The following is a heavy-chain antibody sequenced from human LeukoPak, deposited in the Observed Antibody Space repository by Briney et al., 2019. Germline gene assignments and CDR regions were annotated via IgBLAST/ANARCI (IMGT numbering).Heavy chain of an antibody. J-gene: IGHJ5*02. D-gene: IGHD3-10*01. CDR2: INHSGST. V-gene: IGHV4-34*01. Sequence: SETLSLTCAVSGGSFSGYYWSWIRQPPGKGLEWIGEINHSGSTNYNPSLKSRVTISVDTSKNQFSLKLSSVTAADTAVYYCARDGLGYYGSGSYYQVNRFDPWGQGTLVTVSS. CDR3: ARDGLGYYGSGSYYQVNRFDP. CDR1: GGSFSGYY.